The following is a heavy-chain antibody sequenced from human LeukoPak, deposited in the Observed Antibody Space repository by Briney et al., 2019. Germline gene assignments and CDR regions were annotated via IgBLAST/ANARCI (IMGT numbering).Heavy chain of an antibody. CDR1: GFTFSSYA. V-gene: IGHV3-30*04. Sequence: GGSLRLSCAASGFTFSSYAMDWVRQAPGKGLEWVAVISYDGSNKYYADSVKGRFTISRDNSKNTLYLQMDSLRPEDTALYYCARAMGATRAWGQGTLVTVSS. CDR3: ARAMGATRA. J-gene: IGHJ5*02. D-gene: IGHD1-26*01. CDR2: ISYDGSNK.